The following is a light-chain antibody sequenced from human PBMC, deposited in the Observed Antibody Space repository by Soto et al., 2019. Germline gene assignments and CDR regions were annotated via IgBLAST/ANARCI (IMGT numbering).Light chain of an antibody. V-gene: IGKV1-5*01. CDR3: LQDYTYFWM. CDR1: QTISSW. Sequence: DIQMTQSPSTLSASVGDRVTITCRASQTISSWLAWYQQKPGKAPKLLIYGASSLQGGVSSRFSGSGFGTDFTLTISSLQPEDSATYYCLQDYTYFWMFGQGTKVDIK. J-gene: IGKJ1*01. CDR2: GAS.